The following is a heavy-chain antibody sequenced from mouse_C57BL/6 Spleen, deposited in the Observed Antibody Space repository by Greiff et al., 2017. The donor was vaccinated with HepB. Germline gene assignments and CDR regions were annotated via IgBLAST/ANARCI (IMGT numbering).Heavy chain of an antibody. V-gene: IGHV1-52*01. CDR3: ARGGNWAWFAY. CDR2: IDPSDSET. D-gene: IGHD4-1*01. CDR1: GYTFTSYW. Sequence: QVQLQQPGAELVRPGSSVKLSCKASGYTFTSYWMHWVKQRPIQGLEWIGNIDPSDSETHYNQKFKDKATLTVDKSSSPAYMQLSSLTSEDSAVYYCARGGNWAWFAYWGQGTLVTVSA. J-gene: IGHJ3*01.